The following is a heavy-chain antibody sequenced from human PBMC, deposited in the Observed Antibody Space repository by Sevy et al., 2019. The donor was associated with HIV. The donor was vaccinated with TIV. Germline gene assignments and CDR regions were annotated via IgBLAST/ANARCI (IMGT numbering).Heavy chain of an antibody. CDR2: ISYDGSNK. D-gene: IGHD3-3*01. J-gene: IGHJ4*02. V-gene: IGHV3-30*18. CDR3: AKDLEEVVKGGFLEWLPNPLDY. CDR1: GFTFSSYG. Sequence: GGSLRLSCAASGFTFSSYGMHWVRQAPGKGLEWVAVISYDGSNKYYADSVKGQFTISRDNSKNTLYLQMNSLRDEDTDVYYCAKDLEEVVKGGFLEWLPNPLDYWGQGTMVTVSS.